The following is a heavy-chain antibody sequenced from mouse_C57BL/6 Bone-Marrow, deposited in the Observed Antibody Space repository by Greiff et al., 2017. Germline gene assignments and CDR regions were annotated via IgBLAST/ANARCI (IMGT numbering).Heavy chain of an antibody. D-gene: IGHD2-5*01. Sequence: VQLQQSGAELVRPGSSVKMSCKTSGYTFTSYGINWVKQRPGQGLEWIGYIYIGNGYTEYNEKFKGKATLTSDTSSSTAYMELSSLTNEDSAVYYCTRSDYSNPYYFDYWGQGTTLTVSS. J-gene: IGHJ2*01. CDR3: TRSDYSNPYYFDY. CDR1: GYTFTSYG. CDR2: IYIGNGYT. V-gene: IGHV1-58*01.